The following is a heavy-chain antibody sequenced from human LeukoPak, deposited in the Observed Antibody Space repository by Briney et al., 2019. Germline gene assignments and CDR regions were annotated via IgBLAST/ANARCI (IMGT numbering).Heavy chain of an antibody. CDR1: GYTVSDLS. V-gene: IGHV1-24*01. Sequence: ASVKVSCKVSGYTVSDLSMHWVRQAPGTGLEWMGGFDPEVGETKYAQKFQGRVSLTDDTGTDTTYMELSSLTSEDTAVYYCATDWEIAVVPAVRNAFNIWGQGTLVTVSS. CDR3: ATDWEIAVVPAVRNAFNI. D-gene: IGHD2-2*01. J-gene: IGHJ3*02. CDR2: FDPEVGET.